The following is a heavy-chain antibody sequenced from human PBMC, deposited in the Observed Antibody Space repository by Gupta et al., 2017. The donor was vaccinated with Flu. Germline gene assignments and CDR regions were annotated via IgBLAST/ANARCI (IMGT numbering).Heavy chain of an antibody. CDR1: GGSISSYY. V-gene: IGHV4-59*08. CDR2: IYYSGST. J-gene: IGHJ4*02. CDR3: ARRAYTSGWYPLDY. Sequence: QVQLQESCPGLVKPSETLSLTCTVSGGSISSYYWSWIRRPPGKRLEWIGYIYYSGSTNYNPSLKSRVTISVDTSKNQFSLKLSSVTAADTAIYYCARRAYTSGWYPLDYWGQGTMVTASS. D-gene: IGHD6-19*01.